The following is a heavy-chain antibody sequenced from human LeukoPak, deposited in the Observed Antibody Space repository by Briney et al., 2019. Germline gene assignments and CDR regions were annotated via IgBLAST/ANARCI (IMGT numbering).Heavy chain of an antibody. J-gene: IGHJ4*02. CDR1: GFTFSSYS. CDR2: IKQDGSEK. V-gene: IGHV3-7*01. CDR3: ARRRWFGDRQYYFDY. Sequence: PGGSLRLSCAASGFTFSSYSMNWVRQAPGEGLEWVANIKQDGSEKRYVDSVEGRFTISRDNAKNSVFLQMNSLRVEDTAVYYCARRRWFGDRQYYFDYWGQGNLVTVSS. D-gene: IGHD3-10*01.